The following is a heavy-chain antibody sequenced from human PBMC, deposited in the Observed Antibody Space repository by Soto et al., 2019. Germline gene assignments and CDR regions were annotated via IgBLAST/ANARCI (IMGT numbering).Heavy chain of an antibody. CDR3: ARGCSSTSCYTGYYYYGMDV. D-gene: IGHD2-2*02. Sequence: SGGSLRLSCAASGFTFSSYSMNWVRQAPGKGLEWVSSISSSSSYIYYADSVKGRFTISRDNAKNSLYLQMNSLRAEDTAVYYCARGCSSTSCYTGYYYYGMDVWGQGTTVTVSS. V-gene: IGHV3-21*01. J-gene: IGHJ6*02. CDR1: GFTFSSYS. CDR2: ISSSSSYI.